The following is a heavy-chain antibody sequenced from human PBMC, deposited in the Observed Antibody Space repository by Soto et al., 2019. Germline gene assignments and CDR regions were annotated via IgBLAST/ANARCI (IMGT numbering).Heavy chain of an antibody. J-gene: IGHJ6*02. CDR1: GGSISSGGYY. CDR2: IYYSGST. V-gene: IGHV4-31*03. CDR3: ARDCSGGSCPYYYGMDV. Sequence: SETLYLTCTVSGGSISSGGYYWSWIRQHPGKGLEWIGYIYYSGSTYYNPSLKSRVTISVDTSKNQFSLKLSSVTAADTAVYYCARDCSGGSCPYYYGMDVWGQGTTVTVSS. D-gene: IGHD2-15*01.